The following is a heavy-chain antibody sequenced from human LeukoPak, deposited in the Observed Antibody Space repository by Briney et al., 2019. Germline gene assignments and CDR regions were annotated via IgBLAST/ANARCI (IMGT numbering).Heavy chain of an antibody. D-gene: IGHD3-22*01. Sequence: SETLSLTCTVSGYSISSGYYWGWIRQPPGKGLEWIGSIYHSGSTYYNPSLKSRVTISVDTSKNQFSLKLSSVTAADTAVYYCARVGYYDSSGFKRNVYYFDYWGQGTLVTVSS. J-gene: IGHJ4*02. CDR2: IYHSGST. CDR1: GYSISSGYY. V-gene: IGHV4-38-2*02. CDR3: ARVGYYDSSGFKRNVYYFDY.